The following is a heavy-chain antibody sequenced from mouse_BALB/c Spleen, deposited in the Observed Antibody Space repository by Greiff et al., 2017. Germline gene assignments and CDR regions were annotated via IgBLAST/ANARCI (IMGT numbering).Heavy chain of an antibody. Sequence: EVKVVESGGGLVKPGGSLKLSCAASGFTFSDYYMYWVRQTPEKRLEWVATISDGGSYTYYPDSVKGRFTISRDNAKNNLYLQMSSLKSEDTAMYYCARDYYGFDYRGQGTTLTVSS. D-gene: IGHD1-1*01. CDR2: ISDGGSYT. J-gene: IGHJ2*01. V-gene: IGHV5-4*02. CDR1: GFTFSDYY. CDR3: ARDYYGFDY.